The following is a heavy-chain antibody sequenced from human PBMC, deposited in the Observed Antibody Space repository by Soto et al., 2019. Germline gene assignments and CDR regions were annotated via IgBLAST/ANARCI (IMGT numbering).Heavy chain of an antibody. D-gene: IGHD2-21*02. J-gene: IGHJ5*02. V-gene: IGHV3-30*04. CDR2: IAYDGRNK. Sequence: GGSLRLSCAASGFTFSSYAMHWVRQAPGKGLEWVAVIAYDGRNKYYADSVKGRFTISRDNSKNTLYLQMNSLRAEDTAVYFCARELRDSHIHFDHWGQGTRVTVSS. CDR3: ARELRDSHIHFDH. CDR1: GFTFSSYA.